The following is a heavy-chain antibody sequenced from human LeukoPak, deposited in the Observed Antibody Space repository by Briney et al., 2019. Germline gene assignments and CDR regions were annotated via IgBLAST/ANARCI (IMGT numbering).Heavy chain of an antibody. CDR2: IYYSGST. V-gene: IGHV4-39*07. Sequence: NPSETLSLTCTVSGGSISSSSYYWGWIRQPPGKGLEWIGSIYYSGSTYYNPSLKSRVTISVDTSKNQFSLKLSSVTAADTAVYYCARVRYSGYDYSDYWGQGTLVTVSS. CDR3: ARVRYSGYDYSDY. D-gene: IGHD5-12*01. J-gene: IGHJ4*02. CDR1: GGSISSSSYY.